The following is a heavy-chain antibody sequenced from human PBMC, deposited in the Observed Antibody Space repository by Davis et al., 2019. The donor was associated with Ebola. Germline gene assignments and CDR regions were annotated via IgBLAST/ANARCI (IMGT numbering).Heavy chain of an antibody. CDR3: ARDLGRVVIGGDY. V-gene: IGHV1-69*04. CDR2: IIPILGIA. D-gene: IGHD3-3*01. CDR1: GYTFTSYY. J-gene: IGHJ4*02. Sequence: SVKVSCKASGYTFTSYYMHWVRQAPGQGLEWMGRIIPILGIANYAQKFQGRVTITADKSTSTAYMELSSLRSEDTAVYYCARDLGRVVIGGDYWGQGTLVTVSS.